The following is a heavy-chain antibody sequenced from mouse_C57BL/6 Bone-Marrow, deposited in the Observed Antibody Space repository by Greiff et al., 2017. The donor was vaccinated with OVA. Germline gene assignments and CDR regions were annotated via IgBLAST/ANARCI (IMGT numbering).Heavy chain of an antibody. V-gene: IGHV5-4*01. D-gene: IGHD4-1*01. J-gene: IGHJ2*01. Sequence: EVKLVESGGGLVKPGGSLKLSCAAPGFTFSSYAMSWVRQTPEKRLEWVATISDGGSYTYYPDNVKGRFTISRDNAKNNLYLQMSHLKSEDTAMYYCARENWDPFDYWGQGTTLTVSS. CDR1: GFTFSSYA. CDR3: ARENWDPFDY. CDR2: ISDGGSYT.